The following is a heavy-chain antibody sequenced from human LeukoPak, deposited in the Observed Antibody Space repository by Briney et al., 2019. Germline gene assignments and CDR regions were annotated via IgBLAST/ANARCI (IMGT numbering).Heavy chain of an antibody. CDR2: IWNDGSYK. D-gene: IGHD1-26*01. CDR1: GFTFSSCG. V-gene: IGHV3-33*06. J-gene: IGHJ4*02. Sequence: PGGSLRLSRAASGFTFSSCGMHWVRQAPGKGLEWVAVIWNDGSYKYYADSVKGRFTISRDNSKNTLYLEMNSLRAEDTAVYYCAKPTRGSGSFLIEYWGQGTLVTVSS. CDR3: AKPTRGSGSFLIEY.